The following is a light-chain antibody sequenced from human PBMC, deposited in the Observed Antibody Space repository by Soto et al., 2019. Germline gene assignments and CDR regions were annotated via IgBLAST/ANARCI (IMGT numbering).Light chain of an antibody. CDR2: AAS. CDR3: QQYEALPLT. J-gene: IGKJ3*01. V-gene: IGKV3-20*01. Sequence: EIVLTQSPGTLSLSPGERATLSCRASQSLSTYSLAWYQQKPGQTPRLLIYAASTRDTDIPDRFNGSGSGTDFALTISRLEPEDFALYYFQQYEALPLTFGPGTEVDVK. CDR1: QSLSTYS.